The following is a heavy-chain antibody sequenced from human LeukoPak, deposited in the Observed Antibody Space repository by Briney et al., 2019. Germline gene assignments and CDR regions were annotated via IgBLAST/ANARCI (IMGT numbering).Heavy chain of an antibody. CDR2: ICAYNGNT. Sequence: WASVKVSCKASGYTFISYGISWVRQAPGQGLEWMGWICAYNGNTNYAQKLQGRVTMTTDTSTSTAYMELRSLRSDDTAVYYCARDYPNYYDSSGYRGDWFDPWGQGTLVTVSS. D-gene: IGHD3-22*01. J-gene: IGHJ5*02. V-gene: IGHV1-18*01. CDR3: ARDYPNYYDSSGYRGDWFDP. CDR1: GYTFISYG.